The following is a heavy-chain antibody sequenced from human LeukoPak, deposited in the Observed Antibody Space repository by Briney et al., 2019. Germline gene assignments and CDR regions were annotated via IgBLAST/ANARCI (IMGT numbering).Heavy chain of an antibody. Sequence: ASVKVSCTASGYTFTSYYMHWVRQAPGQGLEWMGIINPSGGSTSYAQKFQGRVTMTRDMSTSTVYMELSSLRSEDTAVYYCARAGFTGDDFWSGYSDYFDYWGQGTLVTVSS. CDR2: INPSGGST. CDR1: GYTFTSYY. J-gene: IGHJ4*02. D-gene: IGHD3-3*01. V-gene: IGHV1-46*01. CDR3: ARAGFTGDDFWSGYSDYFDY.